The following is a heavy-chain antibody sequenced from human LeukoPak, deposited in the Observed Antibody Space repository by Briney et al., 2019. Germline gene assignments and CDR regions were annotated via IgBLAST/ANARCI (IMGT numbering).Heavy chain of an antibody. J-gene: IGHJ6*03. D-gene: IGHD2-8*01. CDR1: GYTFTSYG. CDR2: ISAYNGNT. CDR3: ARAVMDYYYYYMDV. V-gene: IGHV1-18*01. Sequence: RASVKVSCKASGYTFTSYGISWVRQAPGQGLEWMGWISAYNGNTNYAQKLQGRVTMTTDTSTSTAYMELRSLRSDDTAVYYCARAVMDYYYYYMDVWGKGTTVTVSS.